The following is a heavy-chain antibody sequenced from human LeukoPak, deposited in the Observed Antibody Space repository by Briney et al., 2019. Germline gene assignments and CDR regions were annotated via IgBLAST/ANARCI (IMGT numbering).Heavy chain of an antibody. CDR3: AAQMATFDY. D-gene: IGHD5-24*01. J-gene: IGHJ4*02. CDR2: INHSGST. Sequence: SXTXSLTCAVYGGSFSGYYWSWIRQPPGKGLEWIGEINHSGSTNYNPSLKSRVTISVDTSKNQFSLKLSSVTAADTAVYYCAAQMATFDYWGQGTLVTVSS. V-gene: IGHV4-34*01. CDR1: GGSFSGYY.